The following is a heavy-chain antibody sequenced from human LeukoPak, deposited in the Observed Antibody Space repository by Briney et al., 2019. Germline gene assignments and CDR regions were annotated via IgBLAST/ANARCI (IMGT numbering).Heavy chain of an antibody. CDR2: IYYSGST. CDR3: ARVRRSIAAAGHWFDP. J-gene: IGHJ5*02. D-gene: IGHD6-13*01. CDR1: GGSISSGGYY. Sequence: PSETLSLTCTVSGGSISSGGYYWSWIRQHPGKGLEWIGYIYYSGSTYYNPSLKSRVTISVDTSKNQFSLKLSSVTAADTAVYYCARVRRSIAAAGHWFDPRGQGTLVTVSS. V-gene: IGHV4-31*03.